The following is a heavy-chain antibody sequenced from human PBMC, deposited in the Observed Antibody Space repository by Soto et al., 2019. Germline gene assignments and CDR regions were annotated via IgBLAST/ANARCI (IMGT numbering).Heavy chain of an antibody. CDR1: GQSFSGHS. CDR2: INESGST. D-gene: IGHD1-1*01. CDR3: ARGSGIVALPGELEDVKYDY. V-gene: IGHV4-34*01. Sequence: QVQLQQWGAGLVKPSETLSLSCAVYGQSFSGHSWAWIRQPPGKGLEWIGEINESGSTYYNPSLKSRVTISTDTSQNQFSLTLSSVSAADTAAYFCARGSGIVALPGELEDVKYDYWGQGTLVNVSS. J-gene: IGHJ4*02.